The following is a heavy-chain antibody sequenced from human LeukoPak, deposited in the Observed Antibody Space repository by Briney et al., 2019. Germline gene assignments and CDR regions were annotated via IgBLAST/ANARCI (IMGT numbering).Heavy chain of an antibody. CDR3: ARPHGTIVVVPAAIGY. V-gene: IGHV3-21*01. CDR2: ISSSSSYI. D-gene: IGHD2-2*02. CDR1: GFTFSSYS. J-gene: IGHJ4*02. Sequence: PGGSLRLSCAASGFTFSSYSMSWVRQAPWKGLEWVSSISSSSSYIYYADSVKGRFTISRDNAKNSLYLQMNSLRAEDTAVYYCARPHGTIVVVPAAIGYWGQGTLVTVSS.